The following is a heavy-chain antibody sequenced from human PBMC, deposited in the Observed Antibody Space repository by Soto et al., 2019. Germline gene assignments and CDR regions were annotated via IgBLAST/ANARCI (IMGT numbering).Heavy chain of an antibody. Sequence: GGSLRLSCAVSGFTFDDNAMHWVRQAPEKGLEWVSGINWKSDIGYADSVKGRFTIPRDNAENSLYLQMNSLRAEDTALYYCAISQDRGGRTTFIYWGQGTQVTVSS. V-gene: IGHV3-9*01. CDR3: AISQDRGGRTTFIY. D-gene: IGHD3-16*01. J-gene: IGHJ4*02. CDR2: INWKSDI. CDR1: GFTFDDNA.